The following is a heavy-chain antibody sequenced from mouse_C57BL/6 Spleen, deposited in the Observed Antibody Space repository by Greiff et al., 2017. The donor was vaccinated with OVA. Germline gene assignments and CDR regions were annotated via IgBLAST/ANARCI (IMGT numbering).Heavy chain of an antibody. Sequence: VQLQQSGAELVRPGASVTLSCKASGYTFTDYEMHWVKQTPVHGLEWIGAIDPETGGTAYNQKFKGKAILTADKSSSTAYMELRSLTSEDSAVYYCTRGADYSPFDYWGQGTTLTVSS. V-gene: IGHV1-15*01. CDR1: GYTFTDYE. J-gene: IGHJ2*01. CDR3: TRGADYSPFDY. D-gene: IGHD2-12*01. CDR2: IDPETGGT.